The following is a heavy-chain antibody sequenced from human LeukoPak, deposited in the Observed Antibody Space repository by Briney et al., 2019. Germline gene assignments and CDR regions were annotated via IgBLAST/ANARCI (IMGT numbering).Heavy chain of an antibody. J-gene: IGHJ6*03. Sequence: PSETLSLTCAVYGGSFSGYYWTWIRQPPGKGLEWIGEINHSGSTNYNPSLKSRVTISVDTSKNQLSLKLSSVTAADTAVYYCARHLQQLVRMDVWGKGTTVTVSS. CDR3: ARHLQQLVRMDV. CDR1: GGSFSGYY. CDR2: INHSGST. D-gene: IGHD6-13*01. V-gene: IGHV4-34*01.